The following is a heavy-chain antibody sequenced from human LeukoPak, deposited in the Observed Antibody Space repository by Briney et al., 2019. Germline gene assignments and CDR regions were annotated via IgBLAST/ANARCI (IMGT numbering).Heavy chain of an antibody. CDR1: GGSFSGYY. D-gene: IGHD6-13*01. V-gene: IGHV4-34*01. CDR2: INHSGST. Sequence: PSETLSLTCAVYGGSFSGYYWTWIRQPPGKGLERIGEINHSGSTNYNPSLKSRVTISVDTSKNQFSLKLSSVTAADTAVYYCARHLQQLVRMDVWGKGTTVTVSS. J-gene: IGHJ6*03. CDR3: ARHLQQLVRMDV.